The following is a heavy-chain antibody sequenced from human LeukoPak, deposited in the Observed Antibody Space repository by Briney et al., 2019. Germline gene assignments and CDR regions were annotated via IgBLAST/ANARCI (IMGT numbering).Heavy chain of an antibody. CDR3: AKVRSGSSNWALRIFDN. CDR1: GFPYGNEA. D-gene: IGHD4-11*01. CDR2: ISPGGGTT. Sequence: GGSLRLSCAASGFPYGNEAMSWVRQSPERGLEWVSSISPGGGTTYYADSVKGRFTISRDNSKNTLYVQMNSLRAEDTAVYYCAKVRSGSSNWALRIFDNWGQGTLVSVSS. V-gene: IGHV3-23*01. J-gene: IGHJ4*02.